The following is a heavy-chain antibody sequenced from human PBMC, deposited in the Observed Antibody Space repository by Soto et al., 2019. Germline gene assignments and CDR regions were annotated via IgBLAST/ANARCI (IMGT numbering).Heavy chain of an antibody. V-gene: IGHV3-23*01. D-gene: IGHD2-2*01. Sequence: GGSLRLSCAASGFTFSCYSMIWVRQAPGKGLEWVSAIRGSGGSTYYADSVRGRFTISRDNSKNTLYLQMNSLRAEDTAVYYCAKASCSSTSCYYGSFDYWGQGTLVTVS. CDR1: GFTFSCYS. J-gene: IGHJ4*02. CDR3: AKASCSSTSCYYGSFDY. CDR2: IRGSGGST.